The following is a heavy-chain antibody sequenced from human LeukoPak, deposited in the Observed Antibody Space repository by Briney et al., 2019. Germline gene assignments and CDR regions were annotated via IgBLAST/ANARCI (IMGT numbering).Heavy chain of an antibody. V-gene: IGHV4-39*07. CDR1: GGSISSSSYY. Sequence: PSETLSLTCTVSGGSISSSSYYWGWIRQPPGKGLEWIGSIYYSGSTYYNPSLKSRVTISVDTSKNQFSLKLSSVTAADTAVYYCARVREAQMATIRPLFDYWGQGTLVTVSS. J-gene: IGHJ4*02. CDR2: IYYSGST. D-gene: IGHD5-24*01. CDR3: ARVREAQMATIRPLFDY.